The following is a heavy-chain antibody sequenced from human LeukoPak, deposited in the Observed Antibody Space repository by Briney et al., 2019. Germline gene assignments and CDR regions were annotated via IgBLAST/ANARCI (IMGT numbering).Heavy chain of an antibody. D-gene: IGHD3-22*01. Sequence: GGSLRLSCAASGFTFSDYYMSWIRQAPGKGLEWVSYISSSGSRIYHADSVRGRFTISRDNAKNSVYLQMNSLRAEDTAVYYFARNGGDYYDSSGYYDSWGQGTLVSVSS. J-gene: IGHJ4*02. V-gene: IGHV3-11*04. CDR3: ARNGGDYYDSSGYYDS. CDR1: GFTFSDYY. CDR2: ISSSGSRI.